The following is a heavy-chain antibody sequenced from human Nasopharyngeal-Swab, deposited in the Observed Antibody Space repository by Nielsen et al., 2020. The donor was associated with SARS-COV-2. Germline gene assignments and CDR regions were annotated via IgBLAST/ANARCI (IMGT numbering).Heavy chain of an antibody. D-gene: IGHD3-9*01. CDR3: ARDDILTGYYNYYYGMDV. CDR2: ISAYNGNT. Sequence: ASVKVSCKASGYTFTSYGISWVRQAPGQGLERMGWISAYNGNTNYAQKLQGRVTMTTDTSTSTAYMELRSLRSDDTAVYYCARDDILTGYYNYYYGMDVWGQGTTVTVSS. CDR1: GYTFTSYG. V-gene: IGHV1-18*01. J-gene: IGHJ6*02.